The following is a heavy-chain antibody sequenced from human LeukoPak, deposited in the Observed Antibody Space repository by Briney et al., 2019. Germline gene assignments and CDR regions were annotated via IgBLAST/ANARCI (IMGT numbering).Heavy chain of an antibody. CDR3: ARQYYYGSGSYFRDPTSPFYYYYGMDV. CDR1: GYTFTGYY. D-gene: IGHD3-10*01. V-gene: IGHV1-2*02. CDR2: INPNSGGT. Sequence: ASVKVSCKASGYTFTGYYMHWVRQAPGQGLGWMGWINPNSGGTNYAQKFQGRVTMTRDTSISTAYMELSRLRSDDTAVYYCARQYYYGSGSYFRDPTSPFYYYYGMDVWGQGTTVTVSS. J-gene: IGHJ6*02.